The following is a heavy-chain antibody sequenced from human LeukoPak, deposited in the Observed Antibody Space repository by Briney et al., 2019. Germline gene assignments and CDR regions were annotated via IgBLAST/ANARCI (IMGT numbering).Heavy chain of an antibody. J-gene: IGHJ4*02. Sequence: GGSLRLSCAASGFIFSNYAMSWARQAPGKGLEWVSAIVGSGANTYYADTVKGRFTISRDNPRNTLYLQMNSLRAEDTAVYYCAKWGDYDVLTGYYDPDNWGQGTLVTVSS. D-gene: IGHD3-9*01. CDR2: IVGSGANT. CDR1: GFIFSNYA. CDR3: AKWGDYDVLTGYYDPDN. V-gene: IGHV3-23*01.